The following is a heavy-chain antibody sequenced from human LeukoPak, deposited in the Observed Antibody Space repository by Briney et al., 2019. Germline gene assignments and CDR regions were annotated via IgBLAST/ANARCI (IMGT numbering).Heavy chain of an antibody. CDR2: IWYDGSNK. CDR3: ARAYRVGFWSGYGYYGMDV. Sequence: PGGSLRLSCAASGFTFSSYGMHWVRQAPGKGLEWVAVIWYDGSNKYYVDSVKGRFTISRDNSKNTLYLQMNSLRAEDTAVYYCARAYRVGFWSGYGYYGMDVWGQGTTVTVSS. V-gene: IGHV3-33*01. CDR1: GFTFSSYG. D-gene: IGHD3-3*01. J-gene: IGHJ6*02.